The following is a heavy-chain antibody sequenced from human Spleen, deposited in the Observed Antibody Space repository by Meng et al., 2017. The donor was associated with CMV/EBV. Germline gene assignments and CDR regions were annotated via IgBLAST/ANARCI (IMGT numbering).Heavy chain of an antibody. J-gene: IGHJ4*02. CDR1: GYRFTKSW. CDR3: ARASRGQLLDFDY. CDR2: IYPGDSDT. V-gene: IGHV5-51*01. Sequence: GESLKISCKGSGYRFTKSWIGWVRQMPGKGLEWMGLIYPGDSDTKYGPSLQGQVTISADKSFSTAYLQWSSLEASDTAMYYCARASRGQLLDFDYWGQGTLVTVSS. D-gene: IGHD6-6*01.